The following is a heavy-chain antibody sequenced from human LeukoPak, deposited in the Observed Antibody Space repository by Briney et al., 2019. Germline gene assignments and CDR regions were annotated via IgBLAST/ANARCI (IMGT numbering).Heavy chain of an antibody. CDR3: ARQIPRPVDAFDI. CDR2: IYYNGIT. D-gene: IGHD2-21*01. Sequence: PSETLSLTCTVSGGSISSSSYYWSWIRQSPGKGLDWIGYIYYNGITHYNPSLKSRLTISVDTSKNQFSLKLGSVTAADTAIYYCARQIPRPVDAFDIWGQGTMVTVSS. CDR1: GGSISSSSYY. J-gene: IGHJ3*02. V-gene: IGHV4-61*05.